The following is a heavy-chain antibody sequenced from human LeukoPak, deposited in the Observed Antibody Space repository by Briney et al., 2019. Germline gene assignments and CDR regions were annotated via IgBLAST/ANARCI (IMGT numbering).Heavy chain of an antibody. CDR3: ARTEVVVVVTARRFFDY. D-gene: IGHD2-21*02. CDR1: GFTFTNYR. CDR2: ISSSSNNI. V-gene: IGHV3-21*01. J-gene: IGHJ4*02. Sequence: GGSLRLSCAASGFTFTNYRMNWVRQAPGKGLEWVSSISSSSNNIYYVDSVKGRFTISRDSAKNSLYLQMNSLRVEDTAVYYCARTEVVVVVTARRFFDYWGQGTLVTVSS.